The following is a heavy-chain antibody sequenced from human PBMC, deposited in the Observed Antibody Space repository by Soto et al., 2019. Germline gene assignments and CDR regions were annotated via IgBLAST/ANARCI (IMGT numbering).Heavy chain of an antibody. D-gene: IGHD3-10*01. CDR3: VIQXSGDVY. CDR1: GYSFTGNS. J-gene: IGHJ4*02. Sequence: VKVSCKASGYSFTGNSMHWVRQAPGQGLEWMGWINPNNGGTNYAQRFRGWVTMTRDTSVNTAYMDLNRLKSDDTAVYYCVIQXSGDVYWGQGTLVTVSS. V-gene: IGHV1-2*04. CDR2: INPNNGGT.